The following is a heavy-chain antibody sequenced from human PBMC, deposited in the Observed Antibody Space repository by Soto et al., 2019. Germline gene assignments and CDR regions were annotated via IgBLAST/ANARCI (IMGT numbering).Heavy chain of an antibody. J-gene: IGHJ5*02. CDR2: VTGSGGQI. D-gene: IGHD2-21*01. CDR1: GFTISTFA. Sequence: PGGSLRLSCAASGFTISTFAMTWVRQAPGKGLGCVSGVTGSGGQIHYADSVKGRFTISKDNSKNTLYLQMSNLREEDTALYYCAKDAVYKDGLWLMDSWGQGTLVTVS. V-gene: IGHV3-23*01. CDR3: AKDAVYKDGLWLMDS.